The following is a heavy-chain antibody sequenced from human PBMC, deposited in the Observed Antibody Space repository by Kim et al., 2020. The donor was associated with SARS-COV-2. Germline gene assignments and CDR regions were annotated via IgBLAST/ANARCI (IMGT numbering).Heavy chain of an antibody. CDR1: GGSISSYY. Sequence: SETLSLTCTVSGGSISSYYWSWIRQPPGKGLEWIGYIYYSGSTNYNPSLKSRVTISVDTSKNQFSLKLSSVTAADTAVYYCARDRRDGYNGPFDIWGQGTMVTVSS. V-gene: IGHV4-59*01. CDR3: ARDRRDGYNGPFDI. CDR2: IYYSGST. J-gene: IGHJ3*02. D-gene: IGHD5-12*01.